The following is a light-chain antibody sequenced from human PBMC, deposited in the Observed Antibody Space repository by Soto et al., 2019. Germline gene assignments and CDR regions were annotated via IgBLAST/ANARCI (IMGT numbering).Light chain of an antibody. V-gene: IGLV2-23*02. CDR1: SSDVGRYNL. Sequence: QSALTQPASVSGSPGQSITISCTGGSSDVGRYNLVSWYQQHPGKAPKLMIYEVSKRPSGVSSRFSGSKSGNTASLTISGLQAEDEADYYCCSYAGTSTYVFGTGTKDTVL. CDR2: EVS. CDR3: CSYAGTSTYV. J-gene: IGLJ1*01.